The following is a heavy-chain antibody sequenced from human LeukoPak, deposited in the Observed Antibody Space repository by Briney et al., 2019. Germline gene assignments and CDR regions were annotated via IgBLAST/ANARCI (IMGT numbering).Heavy chain of an antibody. J-gene: IGHJ3*02. CDR3: ARGQTYYDFWSGYSNDAFDI. D-gene: IGHD3-3*01. CDR1: GYTFTGDY. Sequence: ASLKVSCKASGYTFTGDYMHWVRQGPGHGHELMGRINPNSGGTNYAQKFQGRVTMTRDTSISTAYMELSRLRSDDTAVYYCARGQTYYDFWSGYSNDAFDIWGQGTMVTVSS. V-gene: IGHV1-2*02. CDR2: INPNSGGT.